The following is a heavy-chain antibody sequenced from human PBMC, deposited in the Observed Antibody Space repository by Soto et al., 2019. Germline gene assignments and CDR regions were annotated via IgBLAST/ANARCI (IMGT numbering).Heavy chain of an antibody. D-gene: IGHD2-15*01. CDR2: INPNSGGT. CDR1: GYTFTCYY. J-gene: IGHJ6*02. CDR3: ARDNCRGGSCYSDASMDV. V-gene: IGHV1-2*04. Sequence: GXSLKVSCTDSGYTFTCYYIDWVRQAPGQGLEWMGWINPNSGGTSYAQKFQGWVTMTRDTSISTAYMERSRLISDATAVYYCARDNCRGGSCYSDASMDVWSRGTTVTVS.